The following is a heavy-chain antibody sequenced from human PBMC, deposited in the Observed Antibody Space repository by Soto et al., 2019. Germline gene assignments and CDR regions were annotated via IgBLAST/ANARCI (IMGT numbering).Heavy chain of an antibody. V-gene: IGHV3-72*01. CDR3: ARIRIGNYGEYDY. Sequence: GGSLRLSCAASGFTLSDHYMDWVRQAPGKGLEWVGRSRDKGNGYSTEYAASVKGRFTISRDGSKSSLYLQMSSLRIEDTAVYYCARIRIGNYGEYDYWGQGTQVTVSS. D-gene: IGHD3-3*02. J-gene: IGHJ4*02. CDR2: SRDKGNGYST. CDR1: GFTLSDHY.